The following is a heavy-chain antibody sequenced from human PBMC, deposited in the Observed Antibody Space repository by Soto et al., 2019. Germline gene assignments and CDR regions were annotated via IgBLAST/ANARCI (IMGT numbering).Heavy chain of an antibody. V-gene: IGHV3-23*01. CDR3: ARVIEAYSNYGMDV. CDR1: GFTFSSYA. J-gene: IGHJ6*02. CDR2: ISGSGGST. Sequence: GSLRLSCAASGFTFSSYAMSWVRQAPGKGLEWVSAISGSGGSTYYADSVKGRFTIARDNSKNTLYLQMNSLRAEDTAVYYCARVIEAYSNYGMDVLGQGTTVTVSS. D-gene: IGHD3-16*02.